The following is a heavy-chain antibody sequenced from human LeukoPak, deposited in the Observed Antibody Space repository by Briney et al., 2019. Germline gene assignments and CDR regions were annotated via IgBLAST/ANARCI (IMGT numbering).Heavy chain of an antibody. D-gene: IGHD3-10*01. V-gene: IGHV4-34*01. CDR1: SFXXXY. J-gene: IGHJ4*02. Sequence: SFXXXYWSWVXXXPGKGLEWIGEINHSGSTNYNPSLKSRVTISVDTSKNQFSLKLSSVTAADTAVYYCARGGGRMVRGVINEDYWGQGTLVTVSS. CDR2: INHSGST. CDR3: ARGGGRMVRGVINEDY.